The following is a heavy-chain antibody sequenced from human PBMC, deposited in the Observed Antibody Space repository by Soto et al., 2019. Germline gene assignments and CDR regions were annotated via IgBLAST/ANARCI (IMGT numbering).Heavy chain of an antibody. J-gene: IGHJ5*01. Sequence: SETLSLTCSVSGDSISNLDYFWAWIRQPPGEALEYIGYIYKSATTYYNPSFESRVAISVDTSKSQFSLNVTSVTAADTAVYFCARGRYCLTGRCFPNWFDSWGQGALVTVS. V-gene: IGHV4-30-4*01. CDR2: IYKSATT. D-gene: IGHD7-27*01. CDR3: ARGRYCLTGRCFPNWFDS. CDR1: GDSISNLDYF.